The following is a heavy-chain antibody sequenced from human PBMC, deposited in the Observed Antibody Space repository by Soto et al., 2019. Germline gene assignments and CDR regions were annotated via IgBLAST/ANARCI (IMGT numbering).Heavy chain of an antibody. V-gene: IGHV4-39*01. CDR1: GGSISSSSYY. J-gene: IGHJ6*02. D-gene: IGHD6-19*01. Sequence: SETLSLTCTVSGGSISSSSYYWGWIRQPPGKGLEWIGSIYYSGSTYYNPSLKSRVTISVDTSKNQFSLKLSSVTAADTAVYYCASPGGSGWGYYYYYGMDVWGQGTTVTVSS. CDR3: ASPGGSGWGYYYYYGMDV. CDR2: IYYSGST.